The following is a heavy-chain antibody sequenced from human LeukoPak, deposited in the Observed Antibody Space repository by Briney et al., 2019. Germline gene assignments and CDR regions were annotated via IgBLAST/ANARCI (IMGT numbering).Heavy chain of an antibody. CDR3: ARGGGRYCDSVSCYSAYYFDY. J-gene: IGHJ4*02. V-gene: IGHV7-4-1*02. CDR2: INTDTGNP. CDR1: GYTFTDFA. Sequence: ASVKVSCKSSGYTFTDFAINWVRQAPGQGLEWMGWINTDTGNPTYAQGFTGRFVLSLDTPVSTAYLQISSLKAEDTAVYYCARGGGRYCDSVSCYSAYYFDYWGQGTLVTVSS. D-gene: IGHD2-2*01.